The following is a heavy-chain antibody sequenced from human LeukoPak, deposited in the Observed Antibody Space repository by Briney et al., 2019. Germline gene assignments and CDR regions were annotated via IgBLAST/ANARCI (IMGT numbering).Heavy chain of an antibody. CDR1: GLTFSSYA. Sequence: GGSLRLSCAASGLTFSSYAMSWVRQAPGKGLEWVSAISGSGGSTYYADSVKGRFTISRDNSKNTLYLQMNSLRAEDTAVYYCAKDWEAAGTGDYRGQGTLVTVSS. V-gene: IGHV3-23*01. D-gene: IGHD6-13*01. CDR3: AKDWEAAGTGDY. CDR2: ISGSGGST. J-gene: IGHJ4*02.